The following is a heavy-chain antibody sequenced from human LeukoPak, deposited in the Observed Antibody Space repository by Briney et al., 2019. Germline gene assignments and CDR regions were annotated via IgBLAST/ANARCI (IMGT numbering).Heavy chain of an antibody. CDR1: GFTFSSYW. CDR2: IKQDGSEK. Sequence: GGSLRLSCAASGFTFSSYWMSWVRQAPGKGLEWVANIKQDGSEKYYVDSVKGRFTISRDNAKNSLYLQMNSLRAEDTAVYYCARDLKTAMDYFDYWGQGALVTVSS. CDR3: ARDLKTAMDYFDY. V-gene: IGHV3-7*03. D-gene: IGHD2-2*01. J-gene: IGHJ4*02.